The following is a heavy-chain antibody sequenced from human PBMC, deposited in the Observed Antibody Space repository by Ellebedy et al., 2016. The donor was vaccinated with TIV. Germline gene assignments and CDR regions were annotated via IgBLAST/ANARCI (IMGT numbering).Heavy chain of an antibody. CDR3: ARGNTLMVVGFDS. J-gene: IGHJ4*02. Sequence: ASVKVSXXASGYTFINYYIHWVRQAPGQGLEWLGIINPSDGHTSYAKKIQGRVTMTRDTSTSTVYMALSSLSFEGTAVYFCARGNTLMVVGFDSWGQGTLVTVSS. V-gene: IGHV1-46*01. CDR1: GYTFINYY. D-gene: IGHD2-21*01. CDR2: INPSDGHT.